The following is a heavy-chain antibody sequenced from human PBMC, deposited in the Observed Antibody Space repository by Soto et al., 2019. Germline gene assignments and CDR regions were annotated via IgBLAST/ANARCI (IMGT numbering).Heavy chain of an antibody. CDR2: MSASGGST. J-gene: IGHJ6*02. V-gene: IGHV3-23*01. CDR1: GFTFSSYA. Sequence: GGSLRLSCAASGFTFSSYAMSWVRQAPGKGLEWVSSMSASGGSTFYADSVKGRFTVSRDNSRNTLYLQVISLRVEDTAVYYCAKDLRTSTNYNYGMDVWGQGTTVTVSS. CDR3: AKDLRTSTNYNYGMDV.